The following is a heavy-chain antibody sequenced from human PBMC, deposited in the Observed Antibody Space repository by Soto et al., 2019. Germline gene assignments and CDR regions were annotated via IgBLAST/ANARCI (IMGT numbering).Heavy chain of an antibody. CDR3: ASLVGNSWLDP. CDR1: GDSVSSNDAV. V-gene: IGHV6-1*01. Sequence: QVQLQQSGPGLVKPSQTLSLTCAISGDSVSSNDAVWNWIRQSPSRGLEWLGRTYYRSIWQTEYAVSVKGRMTINPDASKNQFSLQPTSVTPEDTAMYYRASLVGNSWLDPWGQGTLVTVSA. D-gene: IGHD6-6*01. CDR2: TYYRSIWQT. J-gene: IGHJ5*02.